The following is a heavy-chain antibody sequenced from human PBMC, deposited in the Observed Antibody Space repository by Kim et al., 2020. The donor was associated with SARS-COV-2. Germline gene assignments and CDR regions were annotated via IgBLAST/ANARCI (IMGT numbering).Heavy chain of an antibody. CDR1: GFTFSGSA. D-gene: IGHD3-22*01. Sequence: GGSLRLSCAASGFTFSGSAMHWVRQASGKGLEWVGRIRSKANSYATAYAASVKGRFTISRDDSKNTAYLQMNSLKTEDTAVYYCTRLGGGYDSSGYINIWGQGTMVTVSS. CDR2: IRSKANSYAT. J-gene: IGHJ3*02. CDR3: TRLGGGYDSSGYINI. V-gene: IGHV3-73*01.